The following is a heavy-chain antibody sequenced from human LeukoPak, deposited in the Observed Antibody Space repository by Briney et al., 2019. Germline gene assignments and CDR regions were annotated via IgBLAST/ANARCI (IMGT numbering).Heavy chain of an antibody. Sequence: ASVKVSCKASGYTFTSYGTSWVRQAPGQGLEWMGWISAYNGNTNYAQKFQGRVSMTTDTSTSTAYMELRSLRSDDTAVYYCARAWRTTVNYFDYWGQGTLVTVSS. CDR2: ISAYNGNT. CDR3: ARAWRTTVNYFDY. V-gene: IGHV1-18*01. CDR1: GYTFTSYG. D-gene: IGHD1-1*01. J-gene: IGHJ4*02.